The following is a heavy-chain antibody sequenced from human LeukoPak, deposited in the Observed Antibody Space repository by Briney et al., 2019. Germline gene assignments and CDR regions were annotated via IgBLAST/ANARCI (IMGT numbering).Heavy chain of an antibody. CDR2: IYYSGST. J-gene: IGHJ5*02. CDR1: GGSISSYY. V-gene: IGHV4-59*01. D-gene: IGHD6-6*01. CDR3: ARVLYDSESIAASQCWFDP. Sequence: PSETLSLTCTVSGGSISSYYWSWIRQPPGKGLEWIGYIYYSGSTNYNPSLKSRVTISVDTSKNQFSLKLSSVTAADTAVYYCARVLYDSESIAASQCWFDPWGQGTLATVSS.